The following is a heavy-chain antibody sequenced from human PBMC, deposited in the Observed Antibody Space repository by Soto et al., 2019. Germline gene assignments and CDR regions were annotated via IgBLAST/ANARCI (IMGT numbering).Heavy chain of an antibody. CDR2: ISWNSGSI. J-gene: IGHJ4*02. Sequence: PGGSLRLSCAASGFTFDEYAMHWVRQAPGEGLEWVSGISWNSGSIGYADSVKGRFSISRDNAKNSLYLQMNSLRAEDTALYYCAKDPGHFYDSGGYYYFDYWGQGTLVNVSS. D-gene: IGHD3-22*01. CDR3: AKDPGHFYDSGGYYYFDY. V-gene: IGHV3-9*01. CDR1: GFTFDEYA.